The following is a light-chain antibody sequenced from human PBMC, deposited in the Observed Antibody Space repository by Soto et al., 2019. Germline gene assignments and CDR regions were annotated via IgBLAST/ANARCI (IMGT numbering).Light chain of an antibody. V-gene: IGKV1-5*03. CDR2: KAY. CDR1: QSISTW. CDR3: QQYINRWT. J-gene: IGKJ1*01. Sequence: DIQMTQSPSTLSASVGDRVTITCRASQSISTWLAWYQQKPGKAPKLLIYKAYSLEGGVPSRFSGSGSGTEFTLTSSSLQPDDSATYYCQQYINRWTFGQGTKVEIK.